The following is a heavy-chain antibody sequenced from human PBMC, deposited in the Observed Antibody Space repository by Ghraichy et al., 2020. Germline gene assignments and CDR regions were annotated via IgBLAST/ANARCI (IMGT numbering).Heavy chain of an antibody. D-gene: IGHD3-3*01. CDR1: GFTFGSFW. Sequence: GESLNISCAASGFTFGSFWMSWVRQAPGNGLEWVANIKQDGNEKNYVDSVKGRFTISRDNAKNSLDLQMNSLRAEDTAVYYCARVIFLSFESWGQGTLVTVSS. J-gene: IGHJ4*02. V-gene: IGHV3-7*01. CDR3: ARVIFLSFES. CDR2: IKQDGNEK.